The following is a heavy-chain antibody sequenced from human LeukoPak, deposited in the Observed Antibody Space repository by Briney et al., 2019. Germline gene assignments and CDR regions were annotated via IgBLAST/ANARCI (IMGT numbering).Heavy chain of an antibody. CDR3: ASRIRRIDGLHD. D-gene: IGHD2-15*01. Sequence: ASVKVSCKASGYTFTGYFMHWVRQAPGQGLEWMGWINPNSGGTNYAQKFQGRVTMTRDRSISTAYMELSSLRSDDTAVYYCASRIRRIDGLHDWGQGTPVTVSS. CDR2: INPNSGGT. J-gene: IGHJ4*02. V-gene: IGHV1-2*02. CDR1: GYTFTGYF.